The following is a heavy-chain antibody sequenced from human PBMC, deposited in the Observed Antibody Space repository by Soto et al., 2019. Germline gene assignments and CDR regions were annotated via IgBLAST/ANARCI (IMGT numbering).Heavy chain of an antibody. CDR3: ARESESSYVWGSGGMDV. CDR1: GFTVSSNY. J-gene: IGHJ6*02. Sequence: EVQLVESGGGLVQPGGSLRLSCAASGFTVSSNYMSWVRQAPGKGLEWVSVIYSGGSTYYADSVKGRFTISRDNSKNTLYLQMNSLRAEDTAVYYCARESESSYVWGSGGMDVWGQGTTVTVSS. CDR2: IYSGGST. V-gene: IGHV3-66*01. D-gene: IGHD3-16*01.